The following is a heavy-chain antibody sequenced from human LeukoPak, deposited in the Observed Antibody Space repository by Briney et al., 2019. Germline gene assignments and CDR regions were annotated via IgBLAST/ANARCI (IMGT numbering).Heavy chain of an antibody. CDR2: IYSGGST. V-gene: IGHV3-53*01. CDR1: GFTFSSNY. J-gene: IGHJ4*02. CDR3: ARVAYSGYVTGNDY. D-gene: IGHD5-12*01. Sequence: PGGSLRLSCAASGFTFSSNYMSWVRQAPGKGLEWVSVIYSGGSTGYADSVTGRFTISRDNAKNSLYVQMNSLRAEDTALYYCARVAYSGYVTGNDYWGQGTLVSVSS.